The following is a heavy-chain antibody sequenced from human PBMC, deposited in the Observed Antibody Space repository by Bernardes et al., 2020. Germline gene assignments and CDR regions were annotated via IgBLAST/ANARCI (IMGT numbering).Heavy chain of an antibody. J-gene: IGHJ6*02. D-gene: IGHD3-10*01. CDR1: GFTFSSSS. CDR2: ISGSSSTI. V-gene: IGHV3-48*02. CDR3: ARDSNDYGSGTDYYGMDV. Sequence: GGSLRLSCAASGFTFSSSSMNWVRQAPGKGLEWVSYISGSSSTIYYADSVKGRFTISRDNAKNSLYLQMNSLRDEDTAVYYCARDSNDYGSGTDYYGMDVWGQGTTVTVSS.